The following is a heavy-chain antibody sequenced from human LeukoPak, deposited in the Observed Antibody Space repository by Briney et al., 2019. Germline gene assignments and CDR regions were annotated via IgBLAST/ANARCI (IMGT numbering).Heavy chain of an antibody. J-gene: IGHJ4*02. Sequence: PSETLSLTCAVYGGSFSGYYWSWIRQPPGKGLEWIGEINHSGSTNYNPSLKSRVTISVDTSKNQFSLKLSPVTAADTAVYYCAGHYMDGSGSYFSPLGYWGQGILVTVSS. V-gene: IGHV4-34*01. CDR1: GGSFSGYY. D-gene: IGHD3-10*01. CDR3: AGHYMDGSGSYFSPLGY. CDR2: INHSGST.